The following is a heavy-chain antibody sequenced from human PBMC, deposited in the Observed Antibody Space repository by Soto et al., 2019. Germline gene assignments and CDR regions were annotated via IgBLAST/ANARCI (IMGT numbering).Heavy chain of an antibody. CDR1: GGTFSSYA. D-gene: IGHD5-18*01. J-gene: IGHJ4*02. Sequence: ASVKVSCKASGGTFSSYAISWVRQAPGQGPEWMGGIIPIFGTANYAQKFQGRVTITADESTSTAYMELSSLRSEDTAVYYCAKDTHTTPLDYWGQGTLVTVSS. V-gene: IGHV1-69*13. CDR2: IIPIFGTA. CDR3: AKDTHTTPLDY.